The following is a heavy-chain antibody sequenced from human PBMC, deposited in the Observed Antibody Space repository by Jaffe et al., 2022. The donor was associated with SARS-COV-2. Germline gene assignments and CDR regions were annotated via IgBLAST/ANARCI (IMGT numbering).Heavy chain of an antibody. CDR3: ARDSSSYRYFDL. Sequence: EVQLVESGGDLVQPGGSLTLSCAASGFTFSTYWMSWVRQAPGKGLEWVADINQYGSTTYYVDSVKGRFTISRDNAKNSLYLQMNSLRAEDTAMYYCARDSSSYRYFDLWGRGTLVTVFS. CDR1: GFTFSTYW. CDR2: INQYGSTT. D-gene: IGHD6-6*01. V-gene: IGHV3-7*03. J-gene: IGHJ2*01.